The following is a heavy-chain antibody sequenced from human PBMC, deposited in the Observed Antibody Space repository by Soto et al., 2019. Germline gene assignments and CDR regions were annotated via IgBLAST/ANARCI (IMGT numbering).Heavy chain of an antibody. CDR2: ISSSGKTI. J-gene: IGHJ4*02. D-gene: IGHD5-12*01. CDR3: ARDPEKYSGSDLGIDY. Sequence: GGALRLSCTASGVTFTNYEMNWVRQAPGKGLEWISYISSSGKTISYADSVKGRFTISRDNAKNSLYLQMNSLRAEDTAVYYCARDPEKYSGSDLGIDYWGQGTLVTVSS. V-gene: IGHV3-48*03. CDR1: GVTFTNYE.